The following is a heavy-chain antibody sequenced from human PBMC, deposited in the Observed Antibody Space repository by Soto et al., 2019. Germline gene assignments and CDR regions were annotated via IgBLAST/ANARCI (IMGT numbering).Heavy chain of an antibody. D-gene: IGHD2-21*02. Sequence: GASVKVSCKASGGTFSSYAISWVRQAPGQGLEWIGGIIPIFGTAKYAQKCQGRVTMTADESPSTAYMDLSSQIPKDTDVYYCARYSPLGRTANNWFDPWGQGTLVTVSS. J-gene: IGHJ5*02. V-gene: IGHV1-69*13. CDR2: IIPIFGTA. CDR1: GGTFSSYA. CDR3: ARYSPLGRTANNWFDP.